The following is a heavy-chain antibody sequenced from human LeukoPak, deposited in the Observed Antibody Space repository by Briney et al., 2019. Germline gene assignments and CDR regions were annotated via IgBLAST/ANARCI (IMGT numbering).Heavy chain of an antibody. CDR2: ISYDGSNK. V-gene: IGHV3-30*18. D-gene: IGHD4-17*01. CDR1: GFTFSSYG. CDR3: AKAGSTVSRDY. J-gene: IGHJ4*02. Sequence: PGRSLRLSCAASGFTFSSYGMHWVRQAPGKGLEWVAVISYDGSNKYYADSVKGRFTISRDNSKNTLYLQMSSLRAEDTAVYYCAKAGSTVSRDYWGQGTLVTVSS.